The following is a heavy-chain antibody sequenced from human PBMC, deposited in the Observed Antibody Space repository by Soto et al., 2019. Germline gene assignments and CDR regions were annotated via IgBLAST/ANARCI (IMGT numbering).Heavy chain of an antibody. V-gene: IGHV5-51*01. D-gene: IGHD3-10*01. CDR2: IYPGDSDT. CDR3: ARRGDYYYLCGMDV. CDR1: QYNITSYC. J-gene: IGHJ6*01. Sequence: PGEPMSDSCKVSQYNITSYCICRVSKKHGKRLERMGIIYPGDSDTRYSSSFQGQVTISADKSISTAYLQWSSLKASDIAMYYCARRGDYYYLCGMDVWGQGITFNVSS.